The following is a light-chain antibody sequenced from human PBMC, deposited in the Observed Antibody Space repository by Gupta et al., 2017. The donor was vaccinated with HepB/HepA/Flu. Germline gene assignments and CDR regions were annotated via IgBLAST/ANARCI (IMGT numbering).Light chain of an antibody. CDR2: LGS. CDR3: MQALQTQWT. V-gene: IGKV2-28*01. CDR1: QSLLHSNGYNY. Sequence: DIVMTQSPLSLPVTPGEPASISCRSSQSLLHSNGYNYLDWYLQKPGQSPQLLIYLGSNRASGVPDRFSGSGSGTDFTLKISRVEAEDVGVYHCMQALQTQWTFGQGTKVEIK. J-gene: IGKJ1*01.